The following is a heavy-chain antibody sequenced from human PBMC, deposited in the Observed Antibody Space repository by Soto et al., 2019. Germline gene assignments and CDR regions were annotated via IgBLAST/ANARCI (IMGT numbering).Heavy chain of an antibody. D-gene: IGHD3-22*01. V-gene: IGHV1-69*05. CDR2: TFPIFDRG. CDR3: ARRNTSGYLRYFDS. Sequence: SVKVSCKASGGTFSSYPITWVRQAPGQGLAWMGGTFPIFDRGNYAQKFQGRLTITTDKSTNTAYMELSSLRSEDTAVYYCARRNTSGYLRYFDSWGQGTLVTVSS. J-gene: IGHJ4*02. CDR1: GGTFSSYP.